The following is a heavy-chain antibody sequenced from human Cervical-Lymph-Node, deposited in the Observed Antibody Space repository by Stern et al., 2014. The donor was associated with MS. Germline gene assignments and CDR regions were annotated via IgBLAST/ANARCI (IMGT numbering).Heavy chain of an antibody. CDR1: GFTFDDYA. D-gene: IGHD6-13*01. V-gene: IGHV3-9*01. CDR3: ATSQAWVFGYFDY. J-gene: IGHJ4*02. CDR2: ISWNSGSI. Sequence: EVQLVESGGGLVQPGRSLRLSCAASGFTFDDYAMHWVRQAPGKGLEWVSGISWNSGSIGYADSVKGRFTISRDNAKNSLYLQMNSLRAEDTALYYCATSQAWVFGYFDYWGQGTLVTVSS.